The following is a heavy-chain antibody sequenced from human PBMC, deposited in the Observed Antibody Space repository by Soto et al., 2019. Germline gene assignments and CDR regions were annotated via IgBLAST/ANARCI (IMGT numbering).Heavy chain of an antibody. CDR1: GGSFSGYY. V-gene: IGHV4-34*01. D-gene: IGHD3-10*01. J-gene: IGHJ4*02. CDR3: ARGPPSYYYGSGSYNTWCYFDY. Sequence: ASETLSLTCAVYGGSFSGYYWSWIRQPPGKGLEWIGEINHSGSTNYNPSLKSRVTISVDTSKNQFSLKLSSVTAADTAVYYCARGPPSYYYGSGSYNTWCYFDYWGQGTLVTVSS. CDR2: INHSGST.